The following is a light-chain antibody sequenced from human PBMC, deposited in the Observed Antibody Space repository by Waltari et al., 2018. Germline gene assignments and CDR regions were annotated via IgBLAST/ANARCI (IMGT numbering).Light chain of an antibody. Sequence: DIQMTQSPSTLSASVGDRVTITCRASQSISSWLAWYQQKPGKAPNLLIYRASSLPSGVPSRFSGSGSGTEFTLTISSLQPDDLATYYCQQYYSYGTFGQGTKVEIE. CDR1: QSISSW. J-gene: IGKJ1*01. CDR2: RAS. V-gene: IGKV1-5*03. CDR3: QQYYSYGT.